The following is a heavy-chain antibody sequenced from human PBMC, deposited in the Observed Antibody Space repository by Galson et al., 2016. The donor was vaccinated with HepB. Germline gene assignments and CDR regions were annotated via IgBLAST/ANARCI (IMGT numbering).Heavy chain of an antibody. V-gene: IGHV3-33*01. D-gene: IGHD5-12*01. Sequence: SLRLSCAAPGFIFSDYGMHWVRQAPGKGLEWVAVIWNDGSNKYYADSVKGRFTISRDNSKNTLDLQVNILKVEDTAVYYCVRDKEGGYGFDYWGQGILVTASS. CDR2: IWNDGSNK. CDR3: VRDKEGGYGFDY. J-gene: IGHJ4*01. CDR1: GFIFSDYG.